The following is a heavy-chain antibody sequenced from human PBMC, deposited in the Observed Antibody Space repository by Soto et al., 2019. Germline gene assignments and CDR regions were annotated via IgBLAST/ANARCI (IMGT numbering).Heavy chain of an antibody. CDR2: INAGNGNT. D-gene: IGHD6-19*01. Sequence: ASVKVSCKASGYTFTSYAMHWVRQAPGQRLEWMGWINAGNGNTKYSQKFQGRVTITRDTSASTAYMELSSLRSEDTAVYYCASAPSGSGSRDYFDYWGQGTLVTVSS. V-gene: IGHV1-3*01. CDR3: ASAPSGSGSRDYFDY. J-gene: IGHJ4*02. CDR1: GYTFTSYA.